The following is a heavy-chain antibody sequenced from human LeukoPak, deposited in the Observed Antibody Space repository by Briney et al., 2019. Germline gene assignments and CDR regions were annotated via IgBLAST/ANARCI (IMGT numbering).Heavy chain of an antibody. V-gene: IGHV3-33*06. J-gene: IGHJ5*02. D-gene: IGHD1-26*01. Sequence: GRSLRVSCAASGFTFSSYGMHWVRQAPGKGLEWVAVIWYDGSNKYYADSVKGRFTISRDNSKNTLYLQMNSLRAEDTAVYYCAKEEAGIVGATSWLDPWGQGTLVTVSS. CDR3: AKEEAGIVGATSWLDP. CDR1: GFTFSSYG. CDR2: IWYDGSNK.